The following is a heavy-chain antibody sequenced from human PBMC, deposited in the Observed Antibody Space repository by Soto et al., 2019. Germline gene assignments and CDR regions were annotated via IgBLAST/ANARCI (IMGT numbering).Heavy chain of an antibody. V-gene: IGHV1-3*01. CDR3: ARSGGLDD. CDR1: GYSFTSYA. Sequence: ASVKVSCKASGYSFTSYAIHWVRQAPGQGLECIGWINAANGNTRYSQKFQGRVTITRDTSATTAYMDLSSLTSEDTAVYYCARSGGLDDWGQGTLVTVSS. D-gene: IGHD3-10*01. J-gene: IGHJ4*02. CDR2: INAANGNT.